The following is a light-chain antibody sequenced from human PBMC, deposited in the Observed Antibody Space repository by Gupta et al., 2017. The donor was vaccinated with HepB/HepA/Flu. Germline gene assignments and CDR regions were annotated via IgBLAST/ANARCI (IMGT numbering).Light chain of an antibody. J-gene: IGLJ1*01. CDR3: SSYASSNNFNYV. V-gene: IGLV2-8*01. Sequence: QSAPTQPPPASGSPGPAVTISCTGTSSDVGGYNYVSWYQQHPGKAPKLMIYEVSKRPPGVPDRFSGSKSGNTASLTVSGLQAEEEADYYCSSYASSNNFNYVFGTGTKVTVL. CDR2: EVS. CDR1: SSDVGGYNY.